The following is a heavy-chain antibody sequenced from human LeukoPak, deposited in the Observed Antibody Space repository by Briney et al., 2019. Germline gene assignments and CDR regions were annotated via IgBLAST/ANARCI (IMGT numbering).Heavy chain of an antibody. D-gene: IGHD3-16*01. CDR1: GASITNGRYY. J-gene: IGHJ4*02. CDR3: AAGGDDAKAGY. Sequence: PSETLSLTCSVYGASITNGRYYWGRMRQAPGKGLEWIGTIHYSGTPTFYNPSLESRVSLFSDTSRNDFSLRLRSVTAADTAVYYCAAGGDDAKAGYWGQGTLVTVSS. CDR2: IHYSGTPT. V-gene: IGHV4-39*02.